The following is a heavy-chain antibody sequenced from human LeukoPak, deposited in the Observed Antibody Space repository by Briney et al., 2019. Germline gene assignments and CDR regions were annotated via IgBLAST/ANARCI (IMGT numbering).Heavy chain of an antibody. D-gene: IGHD3-9*01. CDR1: GGSISSGDLY. V-gene: IGHV4-30-4*08. CDR3: ARESTYYDTLTGYLRPRYFDY. CDR2: IYYSGST. J-gene: IGHJ4*02. Sequence: PSETLSLTCTFSGGSISSGDLYWSWIRQPPGKGLEWIGYIYYSGSTYYNPSLQSRVTISVDTSKNQFSLKLSSVTAADTAVYYCARESTYYDTLTGYLRPRYFDYWGQGTLVTVSS.